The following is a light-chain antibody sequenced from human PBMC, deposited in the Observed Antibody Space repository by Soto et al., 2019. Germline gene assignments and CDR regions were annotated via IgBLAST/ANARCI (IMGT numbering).Light chain of an antibody. V-gene: IGLV2-11*01. CDR1: STDVGGYNY. CDR3: CSYVGSYTSYV. J-gene: IGLJ1*01. Sequence: QSVLTQPRSVSGSPGQSVTISCTGTSTDVGGYNYVSWYQQHPGKAPKLMIYDVTKRPSGVPDRFSGSKSGNTASLTISGLQAEDEADYYCCSYVGSYTSYVFGTGTKLTVL. CDR2: DVT.